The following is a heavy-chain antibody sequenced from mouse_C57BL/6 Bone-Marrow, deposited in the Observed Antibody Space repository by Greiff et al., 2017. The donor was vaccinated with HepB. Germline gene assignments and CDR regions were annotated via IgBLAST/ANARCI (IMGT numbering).Heavy chain of an antibody. CDR1: GYTFTSYW. J-gene: IGHJ1*03. CDR3: ARMAGYGSSYNWYFDV. D-gene: IGHD1-1*01. Sequence: QVQLQQSGAELVKPGASVKLSCKASGYTFTSYWMHWVKQRPGRGLEWIGRIDPNSGGTKYNEKFKSKATLTVDKPSSTAYMQLSSLTSEDSAVYYCARMAGYGSSYNWYFDVWGTGTTVTVSS. V-gene: IGHV1-72*01. CDR2: IDPNSGGT.